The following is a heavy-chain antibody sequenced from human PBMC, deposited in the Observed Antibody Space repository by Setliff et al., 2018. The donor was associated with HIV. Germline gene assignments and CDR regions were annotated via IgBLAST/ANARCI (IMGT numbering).Heavy chain of an antibody. Sequence: PSETLSLTCTVSGGSISSGGYYWSWIRQHPGKGLEWIGYIYYSGSTYYNPSLKSRVTISIDTSKNHFSLRLSSVTAADTAVYYCARGEFYCGTDCYWSSFDYWGQGILVTVSS. CDR1: GGSISSGGYY. J-gene: IGHJ4*02. D-gene: IGHD2-21*02. V-gene: IGHV4-31*03. CDR3: ARGEFYCGTDCYWSSFDY. CDR2: IYYSGST.